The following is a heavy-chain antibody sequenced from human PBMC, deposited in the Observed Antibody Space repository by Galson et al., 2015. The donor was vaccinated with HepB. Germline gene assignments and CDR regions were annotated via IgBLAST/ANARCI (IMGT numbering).Heavy chain of an antibody. D-gene: IGHD6-13*01. Sequence: SVKVSCKASGYTFTSYAMHWVRQAPGQRLEWMGWINAGNGNTKYSQKFQGRVTITRDTSASTAYMELSSLRSEDTAVYYCARVGEPGIGIAAAGTREIYYYYYGMDVWGQGTTVTVSS. CDR1: GYTFTSYA. J-gene: IGHJ6*02. CDR3: ARVGEPGIGIAAAGTREIYYYYYGMDV. CDR2: INAGNGNT. V-gene: IGHV1-3*01.